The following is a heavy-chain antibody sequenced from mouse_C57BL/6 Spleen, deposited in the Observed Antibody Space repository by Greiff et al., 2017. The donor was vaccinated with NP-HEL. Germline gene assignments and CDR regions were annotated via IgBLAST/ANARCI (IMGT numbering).Heavy chain of an antibody. CDR2: IYPGDGDT. CDR1: GYAFSSYW. V-gene: IGHV1-80*01. CDR3: VSYDGYCWYFDV. Sequence: QVQLKQSGAELVKPGASVKISCKASGYAFSSYWMNWVKQRPGKGLEWIGQIYPGDGDTNYNGKFKGKATLTADKSSSTAYMQLSSLTSEDSAVYVRVSYDGYCWYFDVWGTGTTVTVSS. D-gene: IGHD2-3*01. J-gene: IGHJ1*03.